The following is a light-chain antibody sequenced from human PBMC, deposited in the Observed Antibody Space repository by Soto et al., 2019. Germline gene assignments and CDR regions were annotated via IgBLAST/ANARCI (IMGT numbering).Light chain of an antibody. Sequence: QSAVTQPPSVSGAPGQRVTISCTGSSSNTGADYDVHWYQHLPGSAPKLLIYDNNIRPSGVPDRFSGSKSGTSASLAITGLQAEDEGDYYCSSDAGNYNYVFGTGTKLTVL. CDR2: DNN. CDR3: SSDAGNYNYV. V-gene: IGLV1-40*01. J-gene: IGLJ1*01. CDR1: SSNTGADYD.